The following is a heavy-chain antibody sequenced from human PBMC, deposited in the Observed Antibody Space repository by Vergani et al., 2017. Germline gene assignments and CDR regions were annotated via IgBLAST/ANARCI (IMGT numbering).Heavy chain of an antibody. CDR2: IIPIFGTA. V-gene: IGHV1-69*01. J-gene: IGHJ6*02. CDR1: GGTFSSYA. D-gene: IGHD3-10*01. Sequence: QVQLVQSGAEVKKPGSSVKVSCKASGGTFSSYAISWVRQAPGQGLEWMGGIIPIFGTANYAQKFQGRVTITADESTSTAYMELSSLRSEDTAVYYCAASLVSRSRRTMVRGVIILYGMDVWGQGTTVTVSS. CDR3: AASLVSRSRRTMVRGVIILYGMDV.